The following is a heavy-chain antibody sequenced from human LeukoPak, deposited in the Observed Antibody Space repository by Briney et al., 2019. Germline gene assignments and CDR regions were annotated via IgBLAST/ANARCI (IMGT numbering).Heavy chain of an antibody. D-gene: IGHD3-3*01. V-gene: IGHV3-48*01. J-gene: IGHJ4*02. CDR3: ARTLFDRDFWSGSSHFDY. Sequence: PGGSLRLSCAASGFTFNTYSMNWVRQAPGKGLEWVSYISSSSDTIYYADSVKGRFTVSRDNAKSSLYLQMDSLRAEDTAVYYCARTLFDRDFWSGSSHFDYWGQGTLVTVSS. CDR2: ISSSSDTI. CDR1: GFTFNTYS.